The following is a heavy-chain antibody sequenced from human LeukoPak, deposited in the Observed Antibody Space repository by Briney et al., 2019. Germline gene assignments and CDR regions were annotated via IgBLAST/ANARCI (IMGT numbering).Heavy chain of an antibody. CDR3: ALAFSGYDRWFPEPPDQ. CDR2: IITNLAST. Sequence: VASVKVSCKASGSAFSGYPITWVRQAPGQGLEWVGGIITNLASTNYAQKFQGRVTISADDSTSTAYMQLRSLTSEDTAFYYCALAFSGYDRWFPEPPDQWGQGTLVTVSS. V-gene: IGHV1-69*13. CDR1: GSAFSGYP. D-gene: IGHD5-12*01. J-gene: IGHJ4*02.